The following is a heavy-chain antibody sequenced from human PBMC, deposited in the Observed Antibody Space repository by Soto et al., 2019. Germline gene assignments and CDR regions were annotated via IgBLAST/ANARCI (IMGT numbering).Heavy chain of an antibody. Sequence: QVQLVQSGAEVKKPGSSVKVSCKASGGTFSSYAISWVRQAPGQGLEWMGGIIPIFGTTNYAQKFQGRVTITADASTSTAYMELSSLRSEDTAVYYCARVVTVVKSFHYWYFDLWGRGAQVTVSS. D-gene: IGHD2-15*01. J-gene: IGHJ2*01. V-gene: IGHV1-69*12. CDR2: IIPIFGTT. CDR3: ARVVTVVKSFHYWYFDL. CDR1: GGTFSSYA.